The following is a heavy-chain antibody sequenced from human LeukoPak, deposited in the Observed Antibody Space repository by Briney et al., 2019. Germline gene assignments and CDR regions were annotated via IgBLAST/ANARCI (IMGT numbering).Heavy chain of an antibody. Sequence: GGSLRLSCAASGFTFSSYAMSWVRQAPGKGLEWVSAISGSGGSTYYADSVKGRFTISRDNSKNTLYLQMNSLRAEDTAVYYCAKAPLYCSSTSCYVYFDYWGQGTLVTVSS. CDR2: ISGSGGST. J-gene: IGHJ4*02. D-gene: IGHD2-2*01. V-gene: IGHV3-23*01. CDR3: AKAPLYCSSTSCYVYFDY. CDR1: GFTFSSYA.